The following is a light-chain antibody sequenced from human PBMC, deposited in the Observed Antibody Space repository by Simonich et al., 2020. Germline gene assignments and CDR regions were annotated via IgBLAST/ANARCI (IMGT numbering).Light chain of an antibody. CDR1: QSVLYSSNNNNY. CDR3: QQYYSTPFT. CDR2: WAC. V-gene: IGKV4-1*01. J-gene: IGKJ3*01. Sequence: DIVMTQSPDSLSVSLGERATINCKSSQSVLYSSNNNNYLAWYQQKPRQPPKLLIYWACTRESWVPDRFSGSGSGTDFTLTISSLQAEDVAVYYCQQYYSTPFTFGPGTKVDIK.